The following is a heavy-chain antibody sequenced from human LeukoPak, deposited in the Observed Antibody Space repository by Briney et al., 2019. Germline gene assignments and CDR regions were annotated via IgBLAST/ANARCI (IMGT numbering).Heavy chain of an antibody. V-gene: IGHV3-30*02. CDR1: GFTFSSYG. Sequence: GGSLRLSCAASGFTFSSYGMHWVRQAPGKGLEWVAFIRYDGSNKYYADSVKGRFTISRDNSKNTLYLQMNSLRAEDTAVYYCARPRTLTIFGVVSIDAFDIWGQGTMVTVSS. CDR2: IRYDGSNK. J-gene: IGHJ3*02. D-gene: IGHD3-3*01. CDR3: ARPRTLTIFGVVSIDAFDI.